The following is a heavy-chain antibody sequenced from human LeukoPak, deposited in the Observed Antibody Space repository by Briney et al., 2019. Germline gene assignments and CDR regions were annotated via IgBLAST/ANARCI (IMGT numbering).Heavy chain of an antibody. J-gene: IGHJ4*02. D-gene: IGHD6-19*01. CDR3: ARDPSNTSGWYIYFDY. Sequence: ASVKVSCKTSGYTFTRHAITWVRQAPGQGLEWMGWISTYNGDTKYAQKLQGRVTLTTDTSTSTAYMDLRSLASDDTAVYYCARDPSNTSGWYIYFDYWGQGTLVTVSS. V-gene: IGHV1-18*01. CDR1: GYTFTRHA. CDR2: ISTYNGDT.